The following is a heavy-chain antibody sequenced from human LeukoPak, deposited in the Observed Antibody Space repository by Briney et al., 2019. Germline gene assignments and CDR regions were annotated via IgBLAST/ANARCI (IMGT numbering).Heavy chain of an antibody. Sequence: SETLSLTCTVSGGSISSYYWSWIRQPPGKGLEWIGYIYYSGSTNYNPSLKSRVTISVDTSKNQFSLKLSSVTAADTAVYYCARAVVVVAVKYYYYYGMDVWGQGTTVTVSS. D-gene: IGHD2-15*01. CDR2: IYYSGST. CDR3: ARAVVVVAVKYYYYYGMDV. V-gene: IGHV4-59*01. J-gene: IGHJ6*02. CDR1: GGSISSYY.